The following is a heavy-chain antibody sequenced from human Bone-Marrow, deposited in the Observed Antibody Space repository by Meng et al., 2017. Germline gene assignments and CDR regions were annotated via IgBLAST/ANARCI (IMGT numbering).Heavy chain of an antibody. Sequence: QVQLQPWGAALLKPSETLPLTCAVYGWSFSGYYWSWIRQPPGKGLEWIGEINHSGSTNYNPSLKSRVTISVDTSKNQFSLKLSSVTAADTAVYYCARLAYDSSGYWFDYWGQGTLVTVSS. CDR1: GWSFSGYY. J-gene: IGHJ4*02. V-gene: IGHV4-34*01. D-gene: IGHD3-22*01. CDR2: INHSGST. CDR3: ARLAYDSSGYWFDY.